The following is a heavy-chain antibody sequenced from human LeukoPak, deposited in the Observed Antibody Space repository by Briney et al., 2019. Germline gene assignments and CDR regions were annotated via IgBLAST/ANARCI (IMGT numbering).Heavy chain of an antibody. D-gene: IGHD1-26*01. V-gene: IGHV3-48*03. J-gene: IGHJ4*02. Sequence: GGSLRLSCAASGFTFSSYEMNWVRQAPGKGLEWGSYISSSGSTLYYADSVKGRFTISRDNAKNSLYLQMNSLRAEDTAVYYCASAGATIYFDYWGQGTLVTVSS. CDR1: GFTFSSYE. CDR2: ISSSGSTL. CDR3: ASAGATIYFDY.